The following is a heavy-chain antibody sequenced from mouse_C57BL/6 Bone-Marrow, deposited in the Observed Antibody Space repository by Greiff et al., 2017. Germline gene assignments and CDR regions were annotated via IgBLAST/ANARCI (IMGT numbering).Heavy chain of an antibody. CDR3: ALRLRAVDY. CDR1: GYTFTSYG. D-gene: IGHD3-2*02. V-gene: IGHV1-81*01. CDR2: IYPRSGNT. J-gene: IGHJ4*01. Sequence: QVQLQQSGAELARPGASVKLSCKASGYTFTSYGISWVKQRPGQGLEWIGEIYPRSGNTYYNDKFKGKATLTADKSSSTAYMKLRSRTAEDSAVECCALRLRAVDYWGQGTSVTVSS.